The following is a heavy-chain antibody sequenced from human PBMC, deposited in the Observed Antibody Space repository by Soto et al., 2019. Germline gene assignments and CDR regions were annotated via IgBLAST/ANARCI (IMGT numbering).Heavy chain of an antibody. V-gene: IGHV4-39*01. CDR1: GGSISSSNYY. D-gene: IGHD3-22*01. CDR3: ARPIEGGSSGYYH. J-gene: IGHJ5*02. CDR2: FYYSGST. Sequence: LSLTCTVSGGSISSSNYYWAWIRQPPGKGLEWIGSFYYSGSTYYKPSLKSRVSISVDTSKNQFSLKLSSVTAADTAVYYCARPIEGGSSGYYHWGQGTLVTVSS.